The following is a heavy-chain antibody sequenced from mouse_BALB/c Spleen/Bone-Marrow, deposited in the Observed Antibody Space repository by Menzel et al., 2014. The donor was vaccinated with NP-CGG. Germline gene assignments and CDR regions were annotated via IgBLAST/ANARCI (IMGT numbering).Heavy chain of an antibody. CDR1: GYSITSGYN. D-gene: IGHD1-1*01. V-gene: IGHV3-1*02. CDR3: ARGGYYGSSHFDY. CDR2: IHYSGST. J-gene: IGHJ2*01. Sequence: VQLKESGPDLVKPSQSLSLTCTVTGYSITSGYNWRWIRQFPGNKLEWMGYIHYSGSTNYNPSLKSRISITRDTSKNQFFLRLNSVTTEDTATYYCARGGYYGSSHFDYWGQGTTLTVSS.